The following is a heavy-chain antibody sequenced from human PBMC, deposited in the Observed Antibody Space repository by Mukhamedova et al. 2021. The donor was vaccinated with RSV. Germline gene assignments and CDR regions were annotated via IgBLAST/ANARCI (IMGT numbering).Heavy chain of an antibody. CDR2: T. CDR3: ARGQSLWFEELWAR. V-gene: IGHV4-34*01. Sequence: TNYNPSLKSRVTISVDTSKNQFSLKLSSVTAADTAVYYCARGQSLWFEELWARWGQGTLVTVSS. D-gene: IGHD3-10*01. J-gene: IGHJ4*02.